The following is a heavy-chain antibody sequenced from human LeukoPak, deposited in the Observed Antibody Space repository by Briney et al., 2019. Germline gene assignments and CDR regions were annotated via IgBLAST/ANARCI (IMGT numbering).Heavy chain of an antibody. D-gene: IGHD3-22*01. J-gene: IGHJ4*02. V-gene: IGHV4-59*01. Sequence: PSETLSLTCTVSGGSISSYYWSWIRQPPGKGLEWIGYIYYSGSTNYNPSLKSRVTISVDTTKNQFSLKLSSVTAADTAVYYCAREAMMGHTTFDYWGQGTLVTVSS. CDR2: IYYSGST. CDR3: AREAMMGHTTFDY. CDR1: GGSISSYY.